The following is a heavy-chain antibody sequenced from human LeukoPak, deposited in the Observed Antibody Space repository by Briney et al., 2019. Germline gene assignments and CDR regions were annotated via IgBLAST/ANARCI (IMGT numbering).Heavy chain of an antibody. CDR2: INHNGRT. J-gene: IGHJ4*02. CDR3: ARHTAAGTFYYFDY. D-gene: IGHD6-13*01. Sequence: SETLSLTCAVYGGSFSGHYWSWIRQAPEKGLEWIGEINHNGRTNSNLSLKSRVTISVDTSKNQFSLKLSSVTAADTAVYYCARHTAAGTFYYFDYWGQGTLVTVSS. V-gene: IGHV4-34*01. CDR1: GGSFSGHY.